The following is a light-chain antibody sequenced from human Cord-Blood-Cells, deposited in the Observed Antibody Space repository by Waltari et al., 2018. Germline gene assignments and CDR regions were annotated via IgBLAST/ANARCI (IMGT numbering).Light chain of an antibody. CDR1: QSISSY. J-gene: IGKJ1*01. Sequence: DIQMTQSPSSLSASVGDRVNITCRASQSISSYLNRYQQKPGKAPKLLIYSASSLQSGVPSRFSGSGSGTDFTLTISSLQPEDFATYYCQQSYSTPETFGQGTKVEIK. V-gene: IGKV1-39*01. CDR3: QQSYSTPET. CDR2: SAS.